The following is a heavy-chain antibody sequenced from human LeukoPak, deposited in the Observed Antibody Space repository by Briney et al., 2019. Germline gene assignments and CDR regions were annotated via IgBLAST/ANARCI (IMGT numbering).Heavy chain of an antibody. CDR3: VRSRGYSSVIDY. CDR2: INSDGSST. V-gene: IGHV3-74*01. CDR1: GFTFSSCW. J-gene: IGHJ6*03. D-gene: IGHD6-25*01. Sequence: TGGSLRLSCAASGFTFSSCWMHWVRQAPGKGLVWVSRINSDGSSTTYADSVKGRFTISRDNAKDTVYLQMNSLRAEDTAVYYCVRSRGYSSVIDYWGKGTTVTVSS.